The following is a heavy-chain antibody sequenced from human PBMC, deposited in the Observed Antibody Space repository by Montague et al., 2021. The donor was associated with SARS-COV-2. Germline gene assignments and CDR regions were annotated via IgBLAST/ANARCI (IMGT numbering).Heavy chain of an antibody. CDR1: GGSISSSSYY. V-gene: IGHV4-39*01. Sequence: SETLSLTCTVSGGSISSSSYYWGWIRQPPGKGLEWIGSIYYSGSTYYNPSLKSRVTISVDTSKNQFSLKLSSATAADTAVYYCARHDDILTTYYYYYGMDVWGQGTTVTVSS. CDR3: ARHDDILTTYYYYYGMDV. CDR2: IYYSGST. D-gene: IGHD3-9*01. J-gene: IGHJ6*02.